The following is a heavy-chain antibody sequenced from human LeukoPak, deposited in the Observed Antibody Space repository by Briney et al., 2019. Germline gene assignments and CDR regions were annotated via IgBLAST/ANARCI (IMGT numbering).Heavy chain of an antibody. J-gene: IGHJ4*02. Sequence: GGSLRLSCAASGFTFSSYSMNWVRQAPGKGLEWVSYISSSSSYIYYADSEKGRFTISRDNAKNSLYLQMNSLRAEDTAVYYCARSGLDYVWGSYRYPYFDYWGQGTLVTVSS. CDR2: ISSSSSYI. D-gene: IGHD3-16*02. CDR3: ARSGLDYVWGSYRYPYFDY. V-gene: IGHV3-21*05. CDR1: GFTFSSYS.